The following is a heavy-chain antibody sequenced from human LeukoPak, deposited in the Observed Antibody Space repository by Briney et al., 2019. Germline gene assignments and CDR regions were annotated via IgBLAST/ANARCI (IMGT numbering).Heavy chain of an antibody. CDR1: GFTFDDYA. V-gene: IGHV3-9*01. CDR2: ISWNSGSI. D-gene: IGHD2-21*02. CDR3: AKASGAYCGGDCRNGDSDLNFDY. Sequence: PGGSLRLSCAASGFTFDDYAMHWVRQAPGKGLEWVSGISWNSGSIGYADSVKGRFTISRDNVKNSLYLQMNSLRAEDTALYYCAKASGAYCGGDCRNGDSDLNFDYWGQGTLVTVSS. J-gene: IGHJ4*02.